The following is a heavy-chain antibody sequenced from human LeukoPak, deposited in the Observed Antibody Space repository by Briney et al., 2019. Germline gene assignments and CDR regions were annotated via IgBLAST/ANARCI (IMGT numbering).Heavy chain of an antibody. J-gene: IGHJ4*02. V-gene: IGHV4-59*01. D-gene: IGHD5/OR15-5a*01. Sequence: PSETLSLTCTVSGGPITTYYWSWIRQPPGKGLEWIGYISSIGGTNYNPSLKSRITISLDTSKNQFSLTVASVTPADTAVYYCARGVDFVYRKVYYFDYWGQGTLVTVSS. CDR3: ARGVDFVYRKVYYFDY. CDR2: ISSIGGT. CDR1: GGPITTYY.